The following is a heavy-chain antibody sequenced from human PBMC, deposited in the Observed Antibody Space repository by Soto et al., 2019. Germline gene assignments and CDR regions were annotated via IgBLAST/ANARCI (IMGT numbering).Heavy chain of an antibody. D-gene: IGHD3-9*01. CDR3: ATDTHYDILTGYYKTGENWFDP. CDR1: GYTLTELS. CDR2: FDPEDGET. J-gene: IGHJ5*02. Sequence: ASVNVSCKVSGYTLTELSMHWVRQAPGKGLEWMGGFDPEDGETIYAQKFQGRVTMTEDTSTDTAYMELSSLRSEDTAVYYCATDTHYDILTGYYKTGENWFDPWGQGTLVTVSS. V-gene: IGHV1-24*01.